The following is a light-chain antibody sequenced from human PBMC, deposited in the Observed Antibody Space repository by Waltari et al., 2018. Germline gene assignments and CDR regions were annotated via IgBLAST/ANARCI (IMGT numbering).Light chain of an antibody. CDR3: QQYYSAVT. Sequence: DIVMTQSPDSLAVSLGGRATINSKSSQNILHPSNNLNYLAWYQQKPGQPPKLLIYWASIRQFGVPARFSGGGSGTDFTLTIASLQAEDVAIYYCQQYYSAVTFGGGTKVEIK. J-gene: IGKJ4*01. V-gene: IGKV4-1*01. CDR2: WAS. CDR1: QNILHPSNNLNY.